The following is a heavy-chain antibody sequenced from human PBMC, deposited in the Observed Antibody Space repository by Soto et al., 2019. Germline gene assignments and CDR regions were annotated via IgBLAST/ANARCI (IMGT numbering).Heavy chain of an antibody. CDR3: ARSTHPGYYYDSSGYYYDY. D-gene: IGHD3-22*01. J-gene: IGHJ4*02. Sequence: QVQLVQSGAEVKKPGASVKVSCKASGYTFTSYGISWVRQAPGQGLEGMGWISAYNGNTNYAQKLQGRVTMTTDTSTSTAYMELRSLRSDDTAVYYCARSTHPGYYYDSSGYYYDYWGQGTLVTVSS. CDR2: ISAYNGNT. CDR1: GYTFTSYG. V-gene: IGHV1-18*01.